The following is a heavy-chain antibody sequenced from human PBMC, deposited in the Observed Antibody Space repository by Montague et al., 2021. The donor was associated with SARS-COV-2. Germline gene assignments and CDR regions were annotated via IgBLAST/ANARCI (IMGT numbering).Heavy chain of an antibody. V-gene: IGHV4-39*01. CDR1: GGSISSSSYY. D-gene: IGHD3-22*01. J-gene: IGHJ3*02. Sequence: SETLSLTCTVSGGSISSSSYYWGWIRQPPGKGLEWIGSIYYSGSAYYNPSLKSRVTISVDTSKNQFSLKLSSVTAADTAMYYCARFPTSYYYDSKAAPATPDAFDIWGQGTMVIVSS. CDR2: IYYSGSA. CDR3: ARFPTSYYYDSKAAPATPDAFDI.